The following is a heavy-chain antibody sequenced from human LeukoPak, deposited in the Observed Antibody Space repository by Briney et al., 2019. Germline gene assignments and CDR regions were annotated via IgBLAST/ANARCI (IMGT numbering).Heavy chain of an antibody. CDR3: ARGYSSSWYYFDY. J-gene: IGHJ4*02. CDR1: GDSISSGDYY. V-gene: IGHV4-30-4*08. D-gene: IGHD6-13*01. CDR2: IYYSGST. Sequence: PSETLSLTCTVSGDSISSGDYYWSWIRQPPGTGLEWIGYIYYSGSTYYNLSLKSRVTISVDTTKNQFSLKLSSVTAADTAIYYCARGYSSSWYYFDYWGQGTLVTVSS.